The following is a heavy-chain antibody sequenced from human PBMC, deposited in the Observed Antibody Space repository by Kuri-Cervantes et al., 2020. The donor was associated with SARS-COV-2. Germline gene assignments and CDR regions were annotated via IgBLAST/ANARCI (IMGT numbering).Heavy chain of an antibody. Sequence: SETLSLTCTVSGGSIGSHYWAWIRQPPGKGLEWIGYIYDNGRTKYIPSLKSRVTISVDTSKNQFSLKLNSVTAADTAVYYCARGAGSITMIVVVSTGASYYFDYWGQGSLVTVSA. J-gene: IGHJ4*02. V-gene: IGHV4-59*11. CDR3: ARGAGSITMIVVVSTGASYYFDY. D-gene: IGHD3-22*01. CDR1: GGSIGSHY. CDR2: IYDNGRT.